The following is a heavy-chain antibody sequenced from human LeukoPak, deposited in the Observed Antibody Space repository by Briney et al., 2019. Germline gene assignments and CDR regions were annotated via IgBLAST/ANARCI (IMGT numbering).Heavy chain of an antibody. CDR3: ARVTGYMIEDYFDY. J-gene: IGHJ4*02. CDR2: IYYSGST. CDR1: GGSISSYY. D-gene: IGHD3-22*01. V-gene: IGHV4-59*01. Sequence: SQTLSLTCTVSGGSISSYYWSWIRQPPGKGLEWIGYIYYSGSTNYNPSLKSRVTISVDTSKNQFSLRLSSVTAADTAVYYCARVTGYMIEDYFDYWGQGTLVTVSS.